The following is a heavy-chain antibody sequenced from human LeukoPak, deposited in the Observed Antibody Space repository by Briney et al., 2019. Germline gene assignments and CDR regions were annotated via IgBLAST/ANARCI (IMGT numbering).Heavy chain of an antibody. CDR3: ARARGSYGIDPFDI. D-gene: IGHD1-26*01. CDR1: GYTFTGYY. J-gene: IGHJ3*02. Sequence: ASVKVSCKASGYTFTGYYMHWVRQAPGQGLEWMGWINPNSGGTNYAQKFQGRVTMTRDTSISTAYMELSRLRSDDTAVYYCARARGSYGIDPFDIWGRGTMVTVSS. V-gene: IGHV1-2*02. CDR2: INPNSGGT.